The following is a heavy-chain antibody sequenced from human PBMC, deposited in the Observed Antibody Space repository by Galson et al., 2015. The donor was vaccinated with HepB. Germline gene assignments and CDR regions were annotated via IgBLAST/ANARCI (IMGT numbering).Heavy chain of an antibody. CDR3: ARDEKLDGYDNARRYYYYYMDV. J-gene: IGHJ6*03. V-gene: IGHV1-2*06. CDR2: INPNSGGT. D-gene: IGHD5-12*01. CDR1: GYTFTGYY. Sequence: SVKVSCKASGYTFTGYYMHWVRQAPGQGLEWMGRINPNSGGTNYAQKFQGRVTMTRATSISTAYMELSRLRSDDTAVYYCARDEKLDGYDNARRYYYYYMDVGGKGTTVTVSS.